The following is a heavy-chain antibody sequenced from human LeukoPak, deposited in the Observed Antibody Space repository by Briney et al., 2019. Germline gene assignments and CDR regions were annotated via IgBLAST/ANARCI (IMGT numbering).Heavy chain of an antibody. CDR3: ARASSSSWYFWFDP. Sequence: PGGSLRLSCAASGFTFSSYWMHWVRQAPGKGLVWVSRINSDGSSTSYADSVKGRFTISRDNAKNTLYLQMNSLRAEDTAVYYCARASSSSWYFWFDPWGQGTLVTVSS. CDR2: INSDGSST. V-gene: IGHV3-74*01. D-gene: IGHD6-13*01. J-gene: IGHJ5*02. CDR1: GFTFSSYW.